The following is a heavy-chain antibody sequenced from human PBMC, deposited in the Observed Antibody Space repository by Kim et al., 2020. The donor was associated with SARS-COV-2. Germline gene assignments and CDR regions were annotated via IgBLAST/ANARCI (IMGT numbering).Heavy chain of an antibody. CDR3: ANAIRDQWELPPYYYYYGMDV. Sequence: GGSLRLSCAASGFTFSSYGMHWVRQAPGKGLEWVAVISYDGSNKYYADSVKGRFTISRDKSKNTLYLQMNSLRAEDTAVYYCANAIRDQWELPPYYYYYGMDVWGQGTTVTVSS. D-gene: IGHD1-26*01. J-gene: IGHJ6*02. CDR1: GFTFSSYG. CDR2: ISYDGSNK. V-gene: IGHV3-30*18.